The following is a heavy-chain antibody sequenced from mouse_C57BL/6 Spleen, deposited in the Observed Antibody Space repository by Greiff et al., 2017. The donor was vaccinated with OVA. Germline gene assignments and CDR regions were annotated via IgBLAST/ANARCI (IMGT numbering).Heavy chain of an antibody. Sequence: QVQLQQPGAELVKPGASVKLSCKASGYTFTSYCMQWVKQRPGQGLEWIGEIDPSDSYTNYNQKFKGKATLTVDTSSSTAYMQLSSLTSEDSAVYYCAGNPHYYGSSYGFAYWGQGTLVTVSA. CDR1: GYTFTSYC. D-gene: IGHD1-1*01. CDR3: AGNPHYYGSSYGFAY. V-gene: IGHV1-50*01. J-gene: IGHJ3*01. CDR2: IDPSDSYT.